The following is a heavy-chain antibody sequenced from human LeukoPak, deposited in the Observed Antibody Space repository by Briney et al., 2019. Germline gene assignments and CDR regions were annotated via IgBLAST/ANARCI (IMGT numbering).Heavy chain of an antibody. J-gene: IGHJ4*02. D-gene: IGHD3-10*01. CDR2: IYYSGST. Sequence: SETLSLTCTVSGGSISSYYWSWIRQPPGKGLEWIGYIYYSGSTNYNPSLKSRVAMSVDTSKNQFSLQVSSVTAADTAVYYCVSMASGSFVYWGQGTLVTVSS. CDR3: VSMASGSFVY. CDR1: GGSISSYY. V-gene: IGHV4-59*12.